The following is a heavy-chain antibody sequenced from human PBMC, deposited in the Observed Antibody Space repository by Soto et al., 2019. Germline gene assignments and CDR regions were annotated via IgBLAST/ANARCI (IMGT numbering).Heavy chain of an antibody. D-gene: IGHD5-12*01. CDR3: ALKGDIVATIPSLGMDV. V-gene: IGHV1-69*13. J-gene: IGHJ6*02. CDR2: IIPIFGIA. CDR1: GGTFSSYA. Sequence: ASVQGSCKASGGTFSSYAISWVRQAPGQGLEWMGGIIPIFGIANYAQKFQGRVTITADESTSTAYMELSSLRSEDTAVYYCALKGDIVATIPSLGMDVWGQGTTVTVSS.